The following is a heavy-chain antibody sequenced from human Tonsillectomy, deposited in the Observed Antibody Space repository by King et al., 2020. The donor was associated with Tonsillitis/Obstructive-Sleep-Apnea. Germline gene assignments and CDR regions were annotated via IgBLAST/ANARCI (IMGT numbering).Heavy chain of an antibody. CDR1: GYTFTSYG. V-gene: IGHV1-18*01. CDR3: ARDGYYDSSGYYPALGY. J-gene: IGHJ4*02. D-gene: IGHD3-22*01. Sequence: VQLVESGAEVKKPGASVKVSCKASGYTFTSYGISWVRQAPGQGLEWMGWISAYNGNTNYAQKLQGRVTMTTDTSTSTAYMELRSLRSDDTAVYYCARDGYYDSSGYYPALGYWGQGTLVTVSS. CDR2: ISAYNGNT.